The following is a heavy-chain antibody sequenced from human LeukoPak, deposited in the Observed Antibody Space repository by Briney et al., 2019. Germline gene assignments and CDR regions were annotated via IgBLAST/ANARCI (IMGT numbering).Heavy chain of an antibody. CDR2: TNLNHGAT. Sequence: ASVKVSCKASGYTFTDYYIHWVRQAPGQGLEWMGWTNLNHGATNNAQKFQGRVSMTSDTDITRAYMDLNRLRSADTAAYYCARGYSRTNWGPYCFDCWGQGTLVTVSS. J-gene: IGHJ4*02. D-gene: IGHD6-13*01. V-gene: IGHV1-2*02. CDR1: GYTFTDYY. CDR3: ARGYSRTNWGPYCFDC.